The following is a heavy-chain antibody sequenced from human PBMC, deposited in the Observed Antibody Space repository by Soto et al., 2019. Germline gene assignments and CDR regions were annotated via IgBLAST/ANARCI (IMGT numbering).Heavy chain of an antibody. CDR1: GFTFSRYA. J-gene: IGHJ4*02. CDR3: ARDAAGITSQNIVRGIGYYFDY. CDR2: ISGSGGNK. D-gene: IGHD1-20*01. Sequence: PGGSLRLSCAASGFTFSRYAMSWVRQAPGKGLEWVSAISGSGGNKYYADSVKGRFTISRDNSKNTLYLQMNSLRAEDTAVYYCARDAAGITSQNIVRGIGYYFDYWGQGTLVTVSS. V-gene: IGHV3-23*01.